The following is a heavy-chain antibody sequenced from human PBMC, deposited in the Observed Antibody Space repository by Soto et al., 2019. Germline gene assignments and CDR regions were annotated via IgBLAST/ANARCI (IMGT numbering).Heavy chain of an antibody. D-gene: IGHD6-13*01. V-gene: IGHV3-23*01. CDR3: AKDIEAYSSSWYYDY. CDR1: GFTFSSDA. J-gene: IGHJ4*02. CDR2: ISGSGGST. Sequence: EVQLLESGGGLVQPGGSLRLSCAASGFTFSSDAMSWVRQAPGKGLEWVSAISGSGGSTYYADSVKGRFTISRDNSKNTLYLQMNSLRAEDTAVYYCAKDIEAYSSSWYYDYWGQGTLVTVSS.